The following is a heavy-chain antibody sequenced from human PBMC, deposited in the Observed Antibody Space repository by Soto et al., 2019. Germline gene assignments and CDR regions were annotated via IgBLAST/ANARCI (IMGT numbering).Heavy chain of an antibody. CDR3: ATSYGSGSRPFDS. V-gene: IGHV1-69*02. CDR2: IIPMVGMS. CDR1: GDTFNFYT. J-gene: IGHJ4*02. Sequence: SVKVSCKASGDTFNFYTFSWVRQAPGQGLEWMGRIIPMVGMSNYAQKFQGRVTIIADRSTNTTYMQLSSLRSEDTALYYCATSYGSGSRPFDSWGQGTPVTVS. D-gene: IGHD3-10*01.